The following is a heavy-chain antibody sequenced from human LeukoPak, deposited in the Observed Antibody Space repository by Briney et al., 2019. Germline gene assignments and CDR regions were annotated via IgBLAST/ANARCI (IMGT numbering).Heavy chain of an antibody. J-gene: IGHJ5*02. CDR1: GFTFSAYA. V-gene: IGHV3-23*01. D-gene: IGHD1-26*01. CDR2: ISSDSAGR. Sequence: GGSLRLSCAASGFTFSAYAMNWVRQAPGKGLEWVSSISSDSAGRVYTDSVKGRFTISRDNSKNTLYLQMNGLRGEDTATYYCVRDSRLTGIDLVVHSWFDLWGQGTLVTVSS. CDR3: VRDSRLTGIDLVVHSWFDL.